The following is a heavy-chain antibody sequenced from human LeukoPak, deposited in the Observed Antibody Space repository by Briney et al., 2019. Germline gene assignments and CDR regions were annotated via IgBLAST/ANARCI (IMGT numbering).Heavy chain of an antibody. J-gene: IGHJ4*02. Sequence: PGGSLRLSCAASGFTFSSYAMSWVRQAPGKGLEWVSTVSGSGGSTYYTASVKGRFTISRDNSKNTLYLQMNSLRAEDTAVYYCAKVTEVVPAAHPDYWGQGTLVTSPQ. CDR2: VSGSGGST. CDR1: GFTFSSYA. D-gene: IGHD2-2*01. V-gene: IGHV3-23*01. CDR3: AKVTEVVPAAHPDY.